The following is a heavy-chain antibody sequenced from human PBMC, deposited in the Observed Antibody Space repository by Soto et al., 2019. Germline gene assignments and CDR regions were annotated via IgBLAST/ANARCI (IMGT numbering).Heavy chain of an antibody. CDR1: GFTFRSYA. CDR2: IAYDGLNE. Sequence: QVQLVESGGGVVQPGRSLRLSCEVSGFTFRSYALHWVRQAPGKGLEWVAVIAYDGLNEFYAASVKGRFTISRDNSKSTLYLQMTSLRAEDTAVYYCARQAGGDYYDTSGFDYWGQGTLVSVSS. V-gene: IGHV3-30-3*01. D-gene: IGHD3-22*01. CDR3: ARQAGGDYYDTSGFDY. J-gene: IGHJ4*02.